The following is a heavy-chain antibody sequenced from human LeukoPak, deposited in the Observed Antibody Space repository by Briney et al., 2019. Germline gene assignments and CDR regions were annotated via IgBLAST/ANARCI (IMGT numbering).Heavy chain of an antibody. D-gene: IGHD3-22*01. CDR2: INPNSGGT. CDR3: ARGYYDSGGPRLDF. CDR1: GYTFTACY. Sequence: GASVKVSCKTTGYTFTACYIHWVRQAPGQGLEWMGWINPNSGGTKYSQKLQGWVTMTRDTSISTTYMQLIGLTSDDTAVYYCARGYYDSGGPRLDFWGQGTLVTVSS. V-gene: IGHV1-2*04. J-gene: IGHJ4*02.